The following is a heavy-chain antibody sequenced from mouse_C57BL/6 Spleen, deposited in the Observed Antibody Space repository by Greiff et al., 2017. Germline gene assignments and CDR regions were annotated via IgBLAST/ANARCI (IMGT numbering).Heavy chain of an antibody. CDR1: GYTFTSYW. Sequence: QVQLQQPGAELVRPGSSVKLSCKASGYTFTSYWMDWVKQRPGQGLEWIGNIYPSDSETHYNQKFKDKATLTVDKSSSTAYMQLISLTSEDSAVYYCARTGSYYAMDYWGQGTSVTVSS. J-gene: IGHJ4*01. D-gene: IGHD4-1*01. V-gene: IGHV1-61*01. CDR3: ARTGSYYAMDY. CDR2: IYPSDSET.